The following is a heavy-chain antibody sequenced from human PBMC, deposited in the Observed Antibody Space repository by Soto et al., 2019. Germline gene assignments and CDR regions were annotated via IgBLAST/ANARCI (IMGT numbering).Heavy chain of an antibody. CDR1: GDRFNSYA. CDR2: VLPVLGTT. CDR3: ARDRADRGFDY. V-gene: IGHV1-69*18. J-gene: IGHJ4*02. D-gene: IGHD3-10*01. Sequence: QVQLERSGAEVKKPGSSVKVSCKASGDRFNSYAISWVRQAPGQGLEWVGTVLPVLGTTNYAQKLRGRVTITADESTSTAYMELGSLTSDDTAIYYCARDRADRGFDYWGQGTLVTVSS.